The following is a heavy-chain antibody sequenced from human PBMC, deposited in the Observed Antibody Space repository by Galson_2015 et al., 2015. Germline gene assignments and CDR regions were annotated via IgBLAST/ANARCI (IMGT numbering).Heavy chain of an antibody. Sequence: VKVSCKASGYTFPGYYIHWVRPAPGNGLAWVGRIDPNNGGTIYAQRFRGRVTVTRDTSITTAYMEVSSLRSDDTAFYYCVRDSAVSGDYWGQGTLVTVSS. D-gene: IGHD6-19*01. CDR1: GYTFPGYY. J-gene: IGHJ4*02. V-gene: IGHV1-2*06. CDR3: VRDSAVSGDY. CDR2: IDPNNGGT.